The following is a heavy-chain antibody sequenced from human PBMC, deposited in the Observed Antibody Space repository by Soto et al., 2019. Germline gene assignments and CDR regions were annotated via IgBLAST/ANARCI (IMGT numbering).Heavy chain of an antibody. J-gene: IGHJ4*02. V-gene: IGHV3-33*01. CDR3: ARDGYNYESVYYFNY. D-gene: IGHD5-18*01. CDR1: GFPFSTYG. Sequence: QVQLVESGGGVVQPGTSLRLSCAASGFPFSTYGMHWVRQAPGKGLEWLAVIWYDGSNKYYADSLKGRFTISRDNSKNTRDLQINSLRAEDTAVYYWARDGYNYESVYYFNYWVQGTLVTVSS. CDR2: IWYDGSNK.